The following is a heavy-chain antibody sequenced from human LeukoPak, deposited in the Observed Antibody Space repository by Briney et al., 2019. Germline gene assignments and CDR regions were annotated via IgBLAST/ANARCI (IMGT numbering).Heavy chain of an antibody. D-gene: IGHD1-26*01. CDR1: GYTLTELS. CDR2: FDPEDGET. CDR3: ATGKSGSYYGGIDY. V-gene: IGHV1-24*01. Sequence: ASVKVSCKVSGYTLTELSMHWVRQAPGKGLEWMGGFDPEDGETIYAQKFQGRVTMTEDTSTDTAYMELSSLRSEDTAVYYCATGKSGSYYGGIDYWGQGTLVTVSS. J-gene: IGHJ4*02.